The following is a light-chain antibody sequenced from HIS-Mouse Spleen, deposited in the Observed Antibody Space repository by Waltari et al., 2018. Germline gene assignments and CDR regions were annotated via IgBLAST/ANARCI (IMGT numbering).Light chain of an antibody. CDR2: DDS. CDR1: NIGSKS. CDR3: QVWDSSSDHVV. J-gene: IGLJ2*01. Sequence: SYVLTQPPSVSVAPGKTARITCGGNNIGSKSVHWYQQKPGQAPVLVVYDDSDRPSGSPERVSGSNSGNTATRTISRVEAGDEADYYCQVWDSSSDHVVFGGGTKLTVL. V-gene: IGLV3-21*03.